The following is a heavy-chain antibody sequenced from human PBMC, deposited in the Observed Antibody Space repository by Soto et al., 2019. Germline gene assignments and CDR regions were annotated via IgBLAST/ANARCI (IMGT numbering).Heavy chain of an antibody. CDR3: AKPGYYDSSGVDY. D-gene: IGHD3-22*01. J-gene: IGHJ4*02. CDR1: GFTFSSYG. Sequence: QVQLVESGGGVVQPGRSLRLSCAASGFTFSSYGMHWVRQAPGKGLEWVAVISYDGSNKYYADSVKGRFTISRDNSKNTLYLQMNSLRAEDTAVYYCAKPGYYDSSGVDYWGQGTLVTVSS. V-gene: IGHV3-30*18. CDR2: ISYDGSNK.